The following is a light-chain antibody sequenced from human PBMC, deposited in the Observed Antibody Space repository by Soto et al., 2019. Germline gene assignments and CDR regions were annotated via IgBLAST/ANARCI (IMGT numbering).Light chain of an antibody. CDR1: QGIKND. J-gene: IGKJ1*01. V-gene: IGKV1-17*01. Sequence: DIQMTQSPSSLSASVGDRVTITCRASQGIKNDLDWYQEKPGKAPKRLIYTISSLQSGVPSRFSGSGSGTEFTLTISSLQPEDFATYYCLQHNSHPWTFGQGTKVEIK. CDR3: LQHNSHPWT. CDR2: TIS.